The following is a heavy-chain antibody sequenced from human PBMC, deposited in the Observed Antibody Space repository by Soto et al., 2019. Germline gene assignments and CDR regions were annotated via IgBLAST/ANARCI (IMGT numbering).Heavy chain of an antibody. CDR3: ARDRYGDKFDD. CDR1: GFTFSSYW. CDR2: IKQDGSEK. Sequence: GGSLRLSCAASGFTFSSYWMSWVRQAPGKGLEWVANIKQDGSEKYYVDSVKGRFTISRDNAKNSLYLQVNSLRAEDTAVYYCARDRYGDKFDDWGQGTLVTVS. D-gene: IGHD4-17*01. V-gene: IGHV3-7*05. J-gene: IGHJ4*02.